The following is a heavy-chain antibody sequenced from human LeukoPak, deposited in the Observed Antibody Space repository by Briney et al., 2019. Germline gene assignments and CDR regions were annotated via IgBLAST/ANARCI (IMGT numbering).Heavy chain of an antibody. CDR3: ARVTGYMIEDYFDY. CDR2: IYYSGST. J-gene: IGHJ4*02. CDR1: GGSISSYY. Sequence: SETLSLTCTVSGGSISSYYWSWIRQPPGKGLEWIGYIYYSGSTNYSPSLKSRVTISVDTSKNQFSLKLSSVTAADTAVYYCARVTGYMIEDYFDYWGQGTLVTVSS. D-gene: IGHD3-9*01. V-gene: IGHV4-59*01.